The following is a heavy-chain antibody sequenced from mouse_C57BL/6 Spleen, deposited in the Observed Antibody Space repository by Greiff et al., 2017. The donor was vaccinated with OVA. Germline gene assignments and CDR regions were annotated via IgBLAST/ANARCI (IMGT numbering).Heavy chain of an antibody. CDR2: IDPSDSYT. J-gene: IGHJ4*01. CDR3: ARGTVVGMDY. CDR1: GYTFTSYW. Sequence: QVQLQQPGAELVMPGASVKLSCKASGYTFTSYWMHWVKQRPGQGLEWIGEIDPSDSYTNYNQKFKGKSTLTVDKSSPTAYMQLSSLTSEDSAVYYSARGTVVGMDYWGQGTSVTVSS. D-gene: IGHD1-1*01. V-gene: IGHV1-69*01.